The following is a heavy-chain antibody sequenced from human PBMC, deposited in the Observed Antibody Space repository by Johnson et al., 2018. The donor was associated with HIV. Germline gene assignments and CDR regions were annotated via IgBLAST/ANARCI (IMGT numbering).Heavy chain of an antibody. CDR3: AREVSILEGAFDI. J-gene: IGHJ3*02. D-gene: IGHD1-1*01. CDR2: VKSITDGGTT. Sequence: EVQLVESGGGLVKPGGSLRVSCAASGFTFNRAWMSWVRQAPGKGLEWVGRVKSITDGGTTDYTAPVTGRFTISRDDSKNTLYLLMNSLRAEDTAEYYCAREVSILEGAFDIWGQGTMVTVSS. CDR1: GFTFNRAW. V-gene: IGHV3-15*01.